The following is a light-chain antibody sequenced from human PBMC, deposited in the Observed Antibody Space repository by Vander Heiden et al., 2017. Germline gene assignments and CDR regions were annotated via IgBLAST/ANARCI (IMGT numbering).Light chain of an antibody. V-gene: IGLV1-40*01. Sequence: QSVLTQPPSVSGAPGQRVTLSCTGSSSYIGAGYSVYWSPQPPATPRNLLLYDNSNRPSGFPDRFSVSKSGTSSSLPIPEPQAEVDADYYYQSYDSIIHCVFGTGTKVTVL. CDR1: SSYIGAGYS. CDR2: DNS. CDR3: QSYDSIIHCV. J-gene: IGLJ1*01.